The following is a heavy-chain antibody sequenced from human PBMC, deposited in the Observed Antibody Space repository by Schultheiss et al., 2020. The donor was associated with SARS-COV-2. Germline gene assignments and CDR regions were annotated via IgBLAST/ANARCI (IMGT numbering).Heavy chain of an antibody. CDR2: ISYDGSNK. CDR3: AREALDAFDI. Sequence: GGSLRLSCAASGFTFSRYPMHWVRQVPGKGLEWVALISYDGSNKYYADSVKGRFTISRDNSKNTLYLQMNSLRAEDTAVYYCAREALDAFDIWGQGTRVTVSS. V-gene: IGHV3-30*17. CDR1: GFTFSRYP. J-gene: IGHJ3*02.